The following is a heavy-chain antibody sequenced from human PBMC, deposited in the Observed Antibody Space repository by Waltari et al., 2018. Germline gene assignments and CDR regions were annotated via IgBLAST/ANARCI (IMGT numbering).Heavy chain of an antibody. Sequence: QVQLVQSGAEVKKPGASVKVSCKVSGYTLTELSMHWVRPAPGKGLEWMGGFDPEDGETIYAQKFQGRVTMTEDTSTDTAYMELSSLRSEDTAVYYCATDRQAAAGQYYYYYGMDVWGQGTTVTVSS. CDR1: GYTLTELS. CDR3: ATDRQAAAGQYYYYYGMDV. J-gene: IGHJ6*02. V-gene: IGHV1-24*01. D-gene: IGHD6-13*01. CDR2: FDPEDGET.